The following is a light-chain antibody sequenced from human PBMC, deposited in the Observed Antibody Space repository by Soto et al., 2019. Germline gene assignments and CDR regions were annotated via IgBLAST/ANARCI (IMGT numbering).Light chain of an antibody. J-gene: IGKJ1*01. V-gene: IGKV1-5*03. CDR2: KAS. CDR1: QTSSSW. CDR3: QPHHSYSDA. Sequence: MNKSAATLSCSVKDRITITSRASQTSSSWWAWYQQTPGKAPKLLIYKASTLKSGVPSRFSGSGSGTEFTLTISSLQPDAVATYGRQPHHSYSDAFGQGTYV.